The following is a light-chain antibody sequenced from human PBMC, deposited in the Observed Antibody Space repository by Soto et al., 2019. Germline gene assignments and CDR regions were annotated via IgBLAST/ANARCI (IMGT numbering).Light chain of an antibody. CDR2: NVN. V-gene: IGLV2-14*01. CDR3: TSYTTTGTWV. CDR1: SSDVGGYNY. J-gene: IGLJ3*02. Sequence: QSALTQPASVSGSPGQSITISCTGTSSDVGGYNYVSWYQQHPGKAPKLMIYNVNDRPSGVSNHFSGSKSGNTASLTISGLQAEDEADYYCTSYTTTGTWVFGGGTKLTVL.